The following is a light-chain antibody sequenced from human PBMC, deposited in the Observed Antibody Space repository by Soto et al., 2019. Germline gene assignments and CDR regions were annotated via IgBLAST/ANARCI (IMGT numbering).Light chain of an antibody. CDR3: QVYGRC. Sequence: EIGVTQSPGTLSLSPGERAALSCRASQTMKSEYLAWYQQKPGQAPRLLIHGASSRATGIPDRFSVSGSGTDFTLTISIFDSGYCAVYYCQVYGRCFGPGIELDIK. J-gene: IGKJ3*01. CDR2: GAS. CDR1: QTMKSEY. V-gene: IGKV3-20*01.